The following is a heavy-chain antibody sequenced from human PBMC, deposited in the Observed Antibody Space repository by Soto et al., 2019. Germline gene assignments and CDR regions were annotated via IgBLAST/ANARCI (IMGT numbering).Heavy chain of an antibody. CDR2: IYYSGST. V-gene: IGHV4-39*01. Sequence: SETLSLTCTVSGGSISSSSYYWGWIRQPPGKGLEWIGSIYYSGSTYYNPSLKSRVTIPVDTSKNQFSLKLSSVTAADTAVYYCAPNPYRGVDYWGQGTLVTVPS. J-gene: IGHJ4*02. CDR1: GGSISSSSYY. CDR3: APNPYRGVDY. D-gene: IGHD3-10*01.